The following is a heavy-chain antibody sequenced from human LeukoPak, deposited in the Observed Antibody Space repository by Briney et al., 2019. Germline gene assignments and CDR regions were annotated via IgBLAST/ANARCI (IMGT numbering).Heavy chain of an antibody. V-gene: IGHV3-23*01. J-gene: IGHJ6*02. CDR2: FSGSDSST. Sequence: GGSLRLSCAASGFTFSNYAMSWVRQAPGKGLEWVSHFSGSDSSTSYADSVKGRFTITRDNSKNTLYLQMNSLRAEDTAIYYCAKGLRTIRGVYYYGMDVWGQGTTVTVSS. D-gene: IGHD5-12*01. CDR1: GFTFSNYA. CDR3: AKGLRTIRGVYYYGMDV.